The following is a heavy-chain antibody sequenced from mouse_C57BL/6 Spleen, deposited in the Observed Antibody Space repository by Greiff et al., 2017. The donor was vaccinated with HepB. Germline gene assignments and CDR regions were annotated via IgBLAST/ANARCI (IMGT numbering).Heavy chain of an antibody. Sequence: VQLKESGGGLVKPGGSLKLSCAASGFTFSSYAMSWVRQTPEKRLEWVATISDGGSYTYYPDNVKGRFTISRDNAKNNLYLQMSHLKSEDTAMYYCARDNYGSRNAMDYWGQGTSVTVSS. CDR2: ISDGGSYT. D-gene: IGHD1-1*01. CDR1: GFTFSSYA. J-gene: IGHJ4*01. V-gene: IGHV5-4*01. CDR3: ARDNYGSRNAMDY.